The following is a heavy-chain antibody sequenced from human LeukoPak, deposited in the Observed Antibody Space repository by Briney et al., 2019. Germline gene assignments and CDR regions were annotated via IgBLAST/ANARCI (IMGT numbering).Heavy chain of an antibody. J-gene: IGHJ6*03. CDR1: GYTFTSYD. D-gene: IGHD2-2*01. CDR3: ARDPPVPAYAPHYYYYFYMDV. Sequence: TCKASGYTFTSYDFSWVRQPPGQGLEWMGCISAYNSNTNYAHKLQGRVTMTPDTSTSTAYMELRSLRSDDTAVYYCARDPPVPAYAPHYYYYFYMDVWGKGATVTVSS. CDR2: ISAYNSNT. V-gene: IGHV1-18*01.